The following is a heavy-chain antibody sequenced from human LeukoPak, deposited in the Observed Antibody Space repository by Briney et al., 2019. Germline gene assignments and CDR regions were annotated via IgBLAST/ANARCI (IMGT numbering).Heavy chain of an antibody. CDR3: ARDWSDTIFGVVNDY. D-gene: IGHD3-3*01. CDR2: INSDGSGT. J-gene: IGHJ4*02. V-gene: IGHV3-74*01. Sequence: GGSLRLSCAASGFTFSSYWMHWVRQAPGKGLVWVSRINSDGSGTSYADSVKGRFTISRDNAKNTLYLQMNSLRAEDTAVYYCARDWSDTIFGVVNDYWGQGTLVTVSS. CDR1: GFTFSSYW.